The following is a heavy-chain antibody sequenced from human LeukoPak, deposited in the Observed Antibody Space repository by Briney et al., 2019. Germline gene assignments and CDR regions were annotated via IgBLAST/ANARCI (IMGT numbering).Heavy chain of an antibody. V-gene: IGHV3-30*02. D-gene: IGHD5-12*01. J-gene: IGHJ4*02. CDR1: RFTFSTYG. CDR2: IQYDGSQE. CDR3: ATHIVALEFDY. Sequence: GGSLRLSCAASRFTFSTYGMHWVRQAPGKGLEWVAFIQYDGSQEYYADSVRGRFTISRDSSKNTLNLQMNSLRPEDTAVYYCATHIVALEFDYWGQGTLVTVSS.